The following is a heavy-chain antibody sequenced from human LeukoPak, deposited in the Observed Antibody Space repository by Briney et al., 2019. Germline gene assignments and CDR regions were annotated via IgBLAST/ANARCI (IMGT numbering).Heavy chain of an antibody. CDR3: TSRLSYSNRWYGEYFQH. J-gene: IGHJ1*01. CDR1: GGSISSSSYY. CDR2: IYYSGST. V-gene: IGHV4-39*01. Sequence: SETLSLTCTVSGGSISSSSYYWVWIRQPPGKGLEWIGSIYYSGSTSYNPSLKSRVTISVDTSKNQFSLKLSSVTAADTAVYYCTSRLSYSNRWYGEYFQHWGQGTLVTVSS. D-gene: IGHD6-13*01.